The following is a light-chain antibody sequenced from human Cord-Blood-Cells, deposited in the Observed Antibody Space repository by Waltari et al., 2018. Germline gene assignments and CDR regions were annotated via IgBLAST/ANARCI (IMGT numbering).Light chain of an antibody. V-gene: IGLV1-51*02. Sequence: QSVLTQPPSVSAAPGPKVTISCSGSSSNIGNNYVSWYQQLPGTAPKLLIYENNKRPSGIPDRFSGSKSGTSATLGITGLQTGDEADYYCGTWDSSLSVYVFGTGTKVTVL. CDR2: ENN. J-gene: IGLJ1*01. CDR1: SSNIGNNY. CDR3: GTWDSSLSVYV.